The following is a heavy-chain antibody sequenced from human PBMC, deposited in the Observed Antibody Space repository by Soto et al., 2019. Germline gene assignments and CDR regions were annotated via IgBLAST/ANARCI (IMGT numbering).Heavy chain of an antibody. CDR1: GGSISIGTDY. Sequence: PSETLSLTCDVSGGSISIGTDYWGWILQPPGKGLEWIGNIHYSGSTNYNPSLKSRLNISVDTSKNQFSLKLSSVTAADTAMYYCARRRGHDVYDKVSYVAWGQGTQVTVSS. V-gene: IGHV4-39*01. CDR3: ARRRGHDVYDKVSYVA. J-gene: IGHJ4*02. D-gene: IGHD3-22*01. CDR2: IHYSGST.